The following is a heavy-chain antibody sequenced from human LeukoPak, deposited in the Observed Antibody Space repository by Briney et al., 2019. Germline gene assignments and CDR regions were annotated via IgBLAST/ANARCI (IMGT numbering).Heavy chain of an antibody. V-gene: IGHV3-30-3*01. CDR3: ARDGDYYGSGTFYFDY. D-gene: IGHD3-10*01. CDR2: ISYDGNNK. J-gene: IGHJ4*02. Sequence: GGSLRLSCAASGFTFSRYAMHWVRQAPGKGVEWMAIISYDGNNKYYADSVKGRFTISRDNSRSTLYLQMNSLRVEDTAVYYCARDGDYYGSGTFYFDYWGQGTLVTVSS. CDR1: GFTFSRYA.